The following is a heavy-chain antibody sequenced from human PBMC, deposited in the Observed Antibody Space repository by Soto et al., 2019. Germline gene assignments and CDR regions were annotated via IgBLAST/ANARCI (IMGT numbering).Heavy chain of an antibody. Sequence: GGSLRLSCTAPRFTFGSYWMHWVRQAPGKGLVWVSDINVDGTETWYADSVKGRFTISRDNDKKTLYLHMTGLRVGDTGVYYCARDKEVLLTNYGMDVWGQGTTVTVSS. CDR3: ARDKEVLLTNYGMDV. J-gene: IGHJ6*02. CDR1: RFTFGSYW. V-gene: IGHV3-74*01. CDR2: INVDGTET.